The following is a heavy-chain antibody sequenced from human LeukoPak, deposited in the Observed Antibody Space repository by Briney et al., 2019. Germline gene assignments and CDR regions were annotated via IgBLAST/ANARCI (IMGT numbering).Heavy chain of an antibody. D-gene: IGHD3-3*01. Sequence: SVKVSCKASGGTFSSYAISWVRQAPGQGLEWMGGIIPIFGTANYAQKFQGRVTITADKSTSTAYMELSSLRSEDTAVYYCARDGFTIFGVVIRLDYWGQGTLVTVSS. CDR2: IIPIFGTA. CDR1: GGTFSSYA. J-gene: IGHJ4*02. CDR3: ARDGFTIFGVVIRLDY. V-gene: IGHV1-69*06.